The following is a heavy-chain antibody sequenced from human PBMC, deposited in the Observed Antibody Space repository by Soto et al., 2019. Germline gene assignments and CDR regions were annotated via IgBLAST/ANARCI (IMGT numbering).Heavy chain of an antibody. CDR3: ARVIAAAGSLVY. CDR2: ISAYDGNT. D-gene: IGHD6-13*01. V-gene: IGHV1-18*04. CDR1: GYTFTSYG. J-gene: IGHJ4*02. Sequence: GSLKFSCKASGYTFTSYGISWVRQAPGQGLEWMGWISAYDGNTNYAQKLQGRVTMTTDTSTSTAYMELRSLRSDDTAVYYCARVIAAAGSLVYWGQGTLVTVSS.